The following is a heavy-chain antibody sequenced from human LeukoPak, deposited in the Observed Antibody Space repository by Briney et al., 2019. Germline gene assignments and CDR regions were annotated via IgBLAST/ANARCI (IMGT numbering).Heavy chain of an antibody. J-gene: IGHJ4*02. D-gene: IGHD3-10*01. CDR3: ASLRAYGSQSYALDY. Sequence: GASVKVSCKASGYTFTSYAMHWVRQAPGQRLEWMGWINAGNGNAKYSQKFQGRVTITRDTSASTAYMELSSLRSEDTAVYYCASLRAYGSQSYALDYWGQGTLVTVSS. CDR1: GYTFTSYA. V-gene: IGHV1-3*01. CDR2: INAGNGNA.